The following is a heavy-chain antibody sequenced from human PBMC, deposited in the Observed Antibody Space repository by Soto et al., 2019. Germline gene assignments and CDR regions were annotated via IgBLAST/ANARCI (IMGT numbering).Heavy chain of an antibody. Sequence: GESLKISCEGSGYSFTSYWITWVRLMPGKGLEWMGRIDPSDSYTNYSPSFQGHVTISADKSISTTYLQWSSLKASDTAMYYCARYNDILTGYYMIDEWGQGTLVTVSS. D-gene: IGHD3-9*01. V-gene: IGHV5-10-1*01. CDR3: ARYNDILTGYYMIDE. CDR2: IDPSDSYT. J-gene: IGHJ4*02. CDR1: GYSFTSYW.